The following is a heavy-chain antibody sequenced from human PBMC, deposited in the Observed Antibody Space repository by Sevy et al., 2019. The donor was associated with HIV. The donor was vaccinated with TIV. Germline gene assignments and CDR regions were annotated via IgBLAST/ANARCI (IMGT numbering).Heavy chain of an antibody. J-gene: IGHJ6*02. CDR3: ARDGIRRDYYHGMDV. CDR2: VYSSGRT. Sequence: SETLSLTCTASGDSISSGNHWWSWIRQPAGKGLEWIGRVYSSGRTMYNSSLKSRVTMSVDTSKNQFSLMVSSLIAADTAIYYCARDGIRRDYYHGMDVWGQGTTVTVSS. V-gene: IGHV4-61*02. D-gene: IGHD3-10*01. CDR1: GDSISSGNHW.